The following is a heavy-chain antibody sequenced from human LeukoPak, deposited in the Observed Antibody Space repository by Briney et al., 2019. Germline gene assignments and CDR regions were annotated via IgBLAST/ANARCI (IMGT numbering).Heavy chain of an antibody. CDR3: ARHTYYYDSSGYYRSDPFDY. D-gene: IGHD3-22*01. J-gene: IGHJ4*02. CDR1: GYRFTSYW. Sequence: GESLKISCKGSGYRFTSYWIGWVRQMPGKGLEWMGIIYPGDSDTRYSPSFQGQVTISADKSISTAYLQWSSLKASDTAMYYCARHTYYYDSSGYYRSDPFDYWGQGTLVTVSS. CDR2: IYPGDSDT. V-gene: IGHV5-51*01.